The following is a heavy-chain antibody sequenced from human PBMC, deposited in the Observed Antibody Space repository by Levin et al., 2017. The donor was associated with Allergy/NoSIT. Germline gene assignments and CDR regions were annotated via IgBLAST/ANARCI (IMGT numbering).Heavy chain of an antibody. D-gene: IGHD3-3*01. CDR2: ISGSGEDI. J-gene: IGHJ4*02. CDR1: GFTFKNSA. V-gene: IGHV3-23*01. Sequence: ASVKVSCAASGFTFKNSAMGWVRQAPGQGLEWVSGISGSGEDIHYVDSLKGRLTISRDNSKSTLYLQINSLRVEDTATYYCARGITIFGIGRLDYWGQGTPVTVSS. CDR3: ARGITIFGIGRLDY.